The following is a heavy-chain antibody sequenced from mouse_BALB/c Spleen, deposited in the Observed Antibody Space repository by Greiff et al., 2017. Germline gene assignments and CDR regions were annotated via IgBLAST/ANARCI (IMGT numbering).Heavy chain of an antibody. CDR3: ARRITTVVADAMDY. Sequence: EVQGVESGGGLVKPGGSLKLSCAASGFTFSSYAMSWVRQTPEKRLEWVASISSGGSIYYPDSVKGRFTISRDNARNILYLQMSSLRSEDTAMYYCARRITTVVADAMDYWGQGTSGTVSS. CDR2: ISSGGSI. J-gene: IGHJ4*01. CDR1: GFTFSSYA. D-gene: IGHD1-1*01. V-gene: IGHV5-6-5*01.